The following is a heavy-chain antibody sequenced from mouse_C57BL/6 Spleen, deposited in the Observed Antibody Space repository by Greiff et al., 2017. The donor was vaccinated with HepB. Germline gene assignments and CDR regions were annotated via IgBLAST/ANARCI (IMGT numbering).Heavy chain of an antibody. CDR2: IDPEDGET. D-gene: IGHD3-2*02. Sequence: VHVKQSGAELVKPGASVKLSCTASGFNIKDYYMHWVKQRTEQGLEWIGRIDPEDGETKYAPKFQGKATITADTSSNTAYLQLSSLTSEDTAVYYCALDSSGYGYYFDYWGQGTTLTVSS. CDR3: ALDSSGYGYYFDY. CDR1: GFNIKDYY. V-gene: IGHV14-2*01. J-gene: IGHJ2*01.